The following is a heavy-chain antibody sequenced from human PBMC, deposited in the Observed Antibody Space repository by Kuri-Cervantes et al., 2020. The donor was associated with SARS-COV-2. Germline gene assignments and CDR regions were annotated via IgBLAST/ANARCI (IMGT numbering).Heavy chain of an antibody. Sequence: ETLSLTYAVSGYSISSGYYWGWIRQPPGKGLGWVGRIKSKTDGGTTDYAAPVKGRFTISRDDSKNTLYLQMNSLKTEDTAVYYCTTQRGYSYGYPTYYYYMDVWGKGTTVTVSS. D-gene: IGHD5-18*01. CDR1: GYSISSGYY. CDR3: TTQRGYSYGYPTYYYYMDV. V-gene: IGHV3-15*01. J-gene: IGHJ6*03. CDR2: IKSKTDGGTT.